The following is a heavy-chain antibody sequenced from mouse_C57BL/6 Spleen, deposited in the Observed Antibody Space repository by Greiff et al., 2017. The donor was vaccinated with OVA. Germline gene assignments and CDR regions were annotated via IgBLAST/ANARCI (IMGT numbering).Heavy chain of an antibody. CDR2: IDPETGGT. V-gene: IGHV1-15*01. J-gene: IGHJ4*01. CDR1: GYTFTDYE. CDR3: TRRRQLRLQDYAMDY. Sequence: QVQLQQSGAELVRPGASVTLSCKASGYTFTDYEMHWVKQTPVHGLEWIGAIDPETGGTAYNQKFKGKAILTADKSSSTAYMELRSLTSEDSAVYYCTRRRQLRLQDYAMDYWGQGTSVTVSS. D-gene: IGHD3-2*02.